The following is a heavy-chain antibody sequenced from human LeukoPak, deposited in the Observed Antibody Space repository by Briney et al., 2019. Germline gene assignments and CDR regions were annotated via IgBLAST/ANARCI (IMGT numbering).Heavy chain of an antibody. Sequence: SQTLSLTCTVSGGSISSGGYYWSWIRQHPGKGLEWIGYIYNSGSTYHNPSLESRVTISVDTSKNQFSLKLSSVTAADTAVYYCARAGSNLFDYWGQGTLVTVSS. CDR2: IYNSGST. J-gene: IGHJ4*02. CDR1: GGSISSGGYY. CDR3: ARAGSNLFDY. V-gene: IGHV4-31*03.